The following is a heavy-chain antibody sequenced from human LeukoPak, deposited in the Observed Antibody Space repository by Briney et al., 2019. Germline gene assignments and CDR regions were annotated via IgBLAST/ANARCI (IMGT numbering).Heavy chain of an antibody. CDR3: ARVGDCSGGSCYYYYGIDV. D-gene: IGHD2-15*01. V-gene: IGHV1-2*02. J-gene: IGHJ6*02. Sequence: ASVKVSCKASGYTFTGHYMHWVRQAPGQGLEWMGWINPNSGGTNYAQKFQGRVTMTRDTSISTAYMELSRLRSDDTAVYYCARVGDCSGGSCYYYYGIDVWGQGTTVTVSS. CDR2: INPNSGGT. CDR1: GYTFTGHY.